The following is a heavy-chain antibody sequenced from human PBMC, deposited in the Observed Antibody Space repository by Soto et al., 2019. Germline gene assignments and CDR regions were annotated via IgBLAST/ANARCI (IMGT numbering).Heavy chain of an antibody. CDR1: GGSISSGGYS. Sequence: QLQLQESGSGLVKPSQTLSLTCAVSGGSISSGGYSWSWIRQPPGKGLEWIGYIYHSGSTYYNPYLTSRVTISVDRSKNQFSLKLSSVTAADTAVYYCASAQWPQYYFDYWGQGTLVTVSS. D-gene: IGHD6-19*01. CDR2: IYHSGST. CDR3: ASAQWPQYYFDY. J-gene: IGHJ4*02. V-gene: IGHV4-30-2*01.